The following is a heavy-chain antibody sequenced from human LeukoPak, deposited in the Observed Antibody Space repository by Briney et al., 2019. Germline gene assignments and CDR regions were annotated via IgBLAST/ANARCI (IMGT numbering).Heavy chain of an antibody. CDR2: IYTSGST. CDR3: ARGYCSSTSCYRLNYYYYMDV. D-gene: IGHD2-2*02. Sequence: PSETLSLTCTVSGGSISSYYWSWIRQPAGKGLEWIGRIYTSGSTNYNPSLKSRVTMSVDTSKNQFSLKLSSVTAADTAVYYCARGYCSSTSCYRLNYYYYMDVWGKGTTVTVSS. V-gene: IGHV4-4*07. CDR1: GGSISSYY. J-gene: IGHJ6*03.